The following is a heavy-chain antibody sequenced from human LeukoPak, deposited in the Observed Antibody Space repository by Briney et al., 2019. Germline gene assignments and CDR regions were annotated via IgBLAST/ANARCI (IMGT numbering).Heavy chain of an antibody. CDR1: GFTFDDYA. CDR2: ISWNSGSI. Sequence: GGSLRLSCAASGFTFDDYAMHWVRQAPGKGLGWVSGISWNSGSIDYADSVKGRFTISRDNAKNSLYLQMNSLRAEDTALYYCAKGNGYMDVWGKGTTVTISS. V-gene: IGHV3-9*01. J-gene: IGHJ6*03. CDR3: AKGNGYMDV.